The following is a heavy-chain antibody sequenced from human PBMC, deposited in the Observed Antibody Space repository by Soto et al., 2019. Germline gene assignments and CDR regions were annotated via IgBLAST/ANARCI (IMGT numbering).Heavy chain of an antibody. Sequence: QITLKESGPTLVKPTQTLTLTCTFSGFSLSTSGVGVGWIRQPPGKALEWLVLIYWDDDKRYSPSLKSRLTITKDTSKNQVVLTMTNMDPVVTATYYCAHRGYITMIRGDAFDIWGQGTMVTVSS. CDR3: AHRGYITMIRGDAFDI. CDR2: IYWDDDK. V-gene: IGHV2-5*02. J-gene: IGHJ3*02. D-gene: IGHD3-22*01. CDR1: GFSLSTSGVG.